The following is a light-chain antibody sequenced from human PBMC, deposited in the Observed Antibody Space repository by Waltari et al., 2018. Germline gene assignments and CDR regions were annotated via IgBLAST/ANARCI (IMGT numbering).Light chain of an antibody. J-gene: IGKJ1*01. Sequence: EIVLTQSPATLSLSPGERATLSSRPSQSVSRTLAWYQQKPGQAPRLLIYDASSRATGIPDRFSGSGSGTDFSLTISRLEPEDFAVYYCQKYGTLPATFGQGTKVEIK. V-gene: IGKV3-20*01. CDR2: DAS. CDR3: QKYGTLPAT. CDR1: QSVSRT.